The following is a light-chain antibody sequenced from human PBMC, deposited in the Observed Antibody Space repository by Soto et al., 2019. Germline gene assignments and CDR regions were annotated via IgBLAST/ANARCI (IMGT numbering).Light chain of an antibody. CDR2: TAS. V-gene: IGKV1-9*01. CDR1: QGISSH. CDR3: QQLNSFPPT. J-gene: IGKJ1*01. Sequence: DIQLTQSPSFLSASVGDRVTITCRASQGISSHLTWYQQKPGKAPKLLIYTASTLQSGVPSRFSGSGSGTEFTVTISSLQPEDFATYYCQQLNSFPPTFGQGTKVEIK.